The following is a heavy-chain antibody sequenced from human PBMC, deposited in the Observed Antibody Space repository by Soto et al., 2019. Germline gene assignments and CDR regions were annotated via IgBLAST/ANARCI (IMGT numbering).Heavy chain of an antibody. CDR2: INHSGST. D-gene: IGHD2-8*02. CDR1: GGSFSGYY. Sequence: QVQLQQWGAGLLKPSETLSLTCAVYGGSFSGYYWTWIRQPPGTGLEWIGEINHSGSTNYNPSLKRRVTISVDTSNNQFSLKLTSVTAADPTVYYCARDKITGLFDYWGQGTLVTVSS. CDR3: ARDKITGLFDY. V-gene: IGHV4-34*01. J-gene: IGHJ4*02.